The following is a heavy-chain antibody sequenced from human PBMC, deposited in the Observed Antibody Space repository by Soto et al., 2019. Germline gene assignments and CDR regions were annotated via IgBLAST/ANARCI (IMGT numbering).Heavy chain of an antibody. V-gene: IGHV1-69*13. CDR1: GGTFSSYA. Sequence: SVKVSCKASGGTFSSYAISWVRQAPGQGLEWMGGIIPIFGTANYAQKFQGRVTITADESTSTAYMELSSLRSEDTAVYYCAFGIAARPRPAAYYYYGMDVWGKGTTVTVSS. D-gene: IGHD6-6*01. CDR2: IIPIFGTA. J-gene: IGHJ6*04. CDR3: AFGIAARPRPAAYYYYGMDV.